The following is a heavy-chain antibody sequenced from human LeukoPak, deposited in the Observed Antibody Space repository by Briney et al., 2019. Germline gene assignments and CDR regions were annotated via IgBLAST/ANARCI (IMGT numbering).Heavy chain of an antibody. CDR1: GGTFSSYA. D-gene: IGHD6-6*01. Sequence: GASVTVSCKASGGTFSSYAISWVRQAPGQGLEWMGGIIPIFGTANYAQKFQGRVTITADKSTSTAYMELSSLRSEDTAVYYCARDRRYSSSSYFDYWGQGTLVTVSS. CDR3: ARDRRYSSSSYFDY. J-gene: IGHJ4*02. CDR2: IIPIFGTA. V-gene: IGHV1-69*06.